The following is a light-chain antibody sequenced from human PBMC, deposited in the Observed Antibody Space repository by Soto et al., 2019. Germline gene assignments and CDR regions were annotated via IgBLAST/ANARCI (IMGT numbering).Light chain of an antibody. J-gene: IGKJ1*01. Sequence: EAVLTQSPATLSVSPGEGATLSCRASQNVATNLAWYQQRPGQAPRLLIYGASKRALGLPARFSGSGSGTEFTLTITSLQSEDFAVYYCQQYNNWPHTFGQGTKVEIK. CDR1: QNVATN. V-gene: IGKV3-15*01. CDR2: GAS. CDR3: QQYNNWPHT.